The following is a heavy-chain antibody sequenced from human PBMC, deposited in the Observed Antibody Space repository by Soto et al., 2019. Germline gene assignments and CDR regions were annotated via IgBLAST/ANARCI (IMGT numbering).Heavy chain of an antibody. CDR1: GFTFSSYG. CDR3: ARDNRSYDFWSGPRSYYYYMDV. J-gene: IGHJ6*03. D-gene: IGHD3-3*01. CDR2: ISSSSSYI. V-gene: IGHV3-21*01. Sequence: GGSLRLSCAASGFTFSSYGMHWVRQAPGKGLEWVSSISSSSSYIYYADSVKGRFTISRDNAKNSLYLQMNSLRAEDTAVYYCARDNRSYDFWSGPRSYYYYMDVWGKGTTVTVSS.